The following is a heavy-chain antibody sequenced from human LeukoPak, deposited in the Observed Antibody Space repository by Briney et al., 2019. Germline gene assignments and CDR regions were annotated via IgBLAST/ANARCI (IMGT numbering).Heavy chain of an antibody. D-gene: IGHD1-26*01. CDR2: MTYDGSKR. J-gene: IGHJ5*02. Sequence: GGSLRLSCVVSGFTFSSYGMHWVRQAPGKGLEWVAFMTYDGSKRPYADSVKGRFTISRDNSKNTLILQMNSLRPEDTAIYYCAKNDGNYCDPWGQGTLVTVSS. CDR3: AKNDGNYCDP. CDR1: GFTFSSYG. V-gene: IGHV3-30*02.